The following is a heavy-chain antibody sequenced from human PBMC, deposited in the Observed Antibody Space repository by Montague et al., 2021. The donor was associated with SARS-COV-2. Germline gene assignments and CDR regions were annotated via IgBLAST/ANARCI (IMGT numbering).Heavy chain of an antibody. Sequence: SETLSLTCAVYGGSFTGYSWNWIRQPPGKGLEWIGEVKHPGGTNYNPSLKSRVTISIDMSKNQFSLNLESVTAADTAVYYCARTVSSSWHRFESWGQGTLVTVSS. D-gene: IGHD2-15*01. CDR1: GGSFTGYS. CDR3: ARTVSSSWHRFES. CDR2: VKHPGGT. V-gene: IGHV4-34*01. J-gene: IGHJ4*02.